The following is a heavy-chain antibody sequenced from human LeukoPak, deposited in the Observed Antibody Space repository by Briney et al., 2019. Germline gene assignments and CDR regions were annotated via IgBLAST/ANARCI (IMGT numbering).Heavy chain of an antibody. V-gene: IGHV1-18*01. CDR3: ARGPLSYYYDSRGSDY. Sequence: GASVNVSCKASGYTFTSYGISWVRQAPGQGLEWMGWISAYNGNTNHAQKLQGRVTMTTDTSTSTAYMELRSLRSDDTAVYYCARGPLSYYYDSRGSDYWGQGTLVTVSS. CDR2: ISAYNGNT. D-gene: IGHD3-22*01. CDR1: GYTFTSYG. J-gene: IGHJ4*02.